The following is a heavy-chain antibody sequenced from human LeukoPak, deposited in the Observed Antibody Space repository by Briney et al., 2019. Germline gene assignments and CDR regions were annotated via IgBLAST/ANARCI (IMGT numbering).Heavy chain of an antibody. D-gene: IGHD1-26*01. Sequence: SETLSLTCAVHGGSFSGYYYTWIRQPPGQGLEWIGEINDNGRTNYNPALKRRVTISAETSKSQFCVQLRPVTAADAAVYVRGLELLYWGQGTLVTVSS. J-gene: IGHJ4*02. CDR3: GLELLY. V-gene: IGHV4-34*01. CDR1: GGSFSGYY. CDR2: INDNGRT.